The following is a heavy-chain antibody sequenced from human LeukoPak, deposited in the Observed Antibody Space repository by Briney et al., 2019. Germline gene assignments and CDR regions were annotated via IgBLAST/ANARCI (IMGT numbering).Heavy chain of an antibody. CDR1: GFTFSSYS. CDR2: ISSSSSYI. J-gene: IGHJ3*02. CDR3: ASSLAAAGKGTFDI. D-gene: IGHD6-13*01. V-gene: IGHV3-21*01. Sequence: GGSLRLSCAASGFTFSSYSMNWVRQAPGKGLGWVSSISSSSSYIYYADSVKGRFTISRDNAKNSLYLQMNSLRAEDTAVYYCASSLAAAGKGTFDIWGQGTMVTVSS.